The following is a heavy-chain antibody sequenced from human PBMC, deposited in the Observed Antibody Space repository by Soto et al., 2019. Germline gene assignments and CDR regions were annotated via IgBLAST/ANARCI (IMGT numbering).Heavy chain of an antibody. CDR2: IGTAGDT. Sequence: GGSLRLSCAASGFTFSSYDMHWVRQATGKGLEWVSAIGTAGDTYYPGSVKGRFTISRENAKNSLYLQMNSLRAGDTAVYYCARAGGYANYYCYGMDVWGQGTTVPSP. V-gene: IGHV3-13*01. D-gene: IGHD3-16*01. CDR3: ARAGGYANYYCYGMDV. J-gene: IGHJ6*02. CDR1: GFTFSSYD.